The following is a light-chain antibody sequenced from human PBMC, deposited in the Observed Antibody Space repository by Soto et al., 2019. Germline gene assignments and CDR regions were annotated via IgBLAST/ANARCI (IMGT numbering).Light chain of an antibody. CDR3: QTWGTGIPYV. CDR1: SGHSSYA. V-gene: IGLV4-69*01. J-gene: IGLJ1*01. CDR2: LNSDGSH. Sequence: QLVLTQSPSASASLGASVKLTCTLSSGHSSYAIAWHQQQPEKGPRYLMKLNSDGSHSKGDGIPDRFSGSSSGAERYLTISSLQSEDEADYYCQTWGTGIPYVFGTGTKFTVL.